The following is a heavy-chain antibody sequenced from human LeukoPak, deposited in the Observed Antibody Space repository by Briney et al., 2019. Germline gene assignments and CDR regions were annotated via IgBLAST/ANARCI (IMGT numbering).Heavy chain of an antibody. CDR3: ARVGSGWHGGYFDY. CDR1: GFTFSSYS. J-gene: IGHJ4*02. CDR2: ISGSSSYI. Sequence: GGSLRLSCAASGFTFSSYSMNWVRQAPGKGLEWVSSISGSSSYIYYADSVKGRFTISRDNAKNSLYLQMNSLRAEDTAVYYCARVGSGWHGGYFDYWGQGTLVTVSS. V-gene: IGHV3-21*01. D-gene: IGHD6-19*01.